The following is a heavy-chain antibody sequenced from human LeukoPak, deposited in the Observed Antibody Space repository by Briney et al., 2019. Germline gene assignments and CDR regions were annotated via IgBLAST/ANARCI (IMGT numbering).Heavy chain of an antibody. Sequence: SETLSLTCTVSGGSISSDNSYWSWIRHHPGKGLEWIGHIYYSGSTYYSPSLKSRVTISIDTSKNQFSLNLTSVTAADTAVYYCARLWCSGGSCYSYIWGQGTMVTVS. D-gene: IGHD2-15*01. J-gene: IGHJ3*02. V-gene: IGHV4-30-4*01. CDR3: ARLWCSGGSCYSYI. CDR1: GGSISSDNSY. CDR2: IYYSGST.